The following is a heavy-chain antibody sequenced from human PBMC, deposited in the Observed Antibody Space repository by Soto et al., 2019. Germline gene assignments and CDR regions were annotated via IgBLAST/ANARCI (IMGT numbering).Heavy chain of an antibody. V-gene: IGHV3-23*01. CDR2: ISGSGDST. D-gene: IGHD1-26*01. J-gene: IGHJ4*02. CDR1: GFTFSSYA. Sequence: EVQLLESGGGLVQPGGSLRLSCAASGFTFSSYAMRWVRQAPGKGLEWVSAISGSGDSTYYADSVKGRFTTSRDNSKNTLYLQMNSLRAEDTAVYYCARRGSGSYYDYWGPGPLVTVSS. CDR3: ARRGSGSYYDY.